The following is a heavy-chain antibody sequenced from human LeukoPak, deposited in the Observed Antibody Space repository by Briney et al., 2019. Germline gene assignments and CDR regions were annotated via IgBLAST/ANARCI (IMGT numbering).Heavy chain of an antibody. D-gene: IGHD1-1*01. V-gene: IGHV3-30*18. CDR2: LSYDGSNK. J-gene: IGHJ4*02. CDR3: AKDGRGQYPPNDLDY. CDR1: GFTCSSYT. Sequence: PGGSLRLSCAASGFTCSSYTRSWVRQAPGKGLEWVAVLSYDGSNKYYADSVKGRFTISRDNSKNTLYLQMNSLRAEDTAVYYCAKDGRGQYPPNDLDYWGQGTLVTVSS.